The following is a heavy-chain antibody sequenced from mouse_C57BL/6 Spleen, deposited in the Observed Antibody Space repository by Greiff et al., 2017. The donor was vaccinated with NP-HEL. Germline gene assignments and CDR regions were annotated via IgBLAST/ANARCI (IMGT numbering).Heavy chain of an antibody. V-gene: IGHV1-18*01. CDR2: INPNNGGT. J-gene: IGHJ1*03. CDR3: ARSPYAYWYFDV. Sequence: VQLKESGPELVKPGASVKIPCKASGYTFTDYNMDWVKQSHGKSLEWIGDINPNNGGTIYNQKFKGKVTLTVDKSSSTAYMELRSLTSEDTAVYYCARSPYAYWYFDVWGTGTTVTVSS. D-gene: IGHD6-5*01. CDR1: GYTFTDYN.